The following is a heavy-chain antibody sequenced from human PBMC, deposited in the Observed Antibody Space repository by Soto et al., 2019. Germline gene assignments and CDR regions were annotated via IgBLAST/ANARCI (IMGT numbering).Heavy chain of an antibody. Sequence: SETLSLTCTVSGGSISSGGYYWSWIRQHPGKGLEWIGYIYYSGSTYYNPSLKSRVTISVDTSKNQFSLKLSSVTAADTAVYYCARDSPDWFDPWGQGTLVTVSS. CDR2: IYYSGST. J-gene: IGHJ5*02. CDR1: GGSISSGGYY. V-gene: IGHV4-31*03. CDR3: ARDSPDWFDP.